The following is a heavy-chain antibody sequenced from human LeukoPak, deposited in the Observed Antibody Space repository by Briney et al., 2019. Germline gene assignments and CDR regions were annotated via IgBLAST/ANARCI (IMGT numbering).Heavy chain of an antibody. V-gene: IGHV4-59*08. CDR1: GGSMSTYY. J-gene: IGHJ5*02. CDR3: ARHKHRSYGSGIDWFDP. CDR2: IYYSGST. Sequence: SETLSLTCTVSGGSMSTYYWSWIRQPPEKGLEWLGYIYYSGSTNYNPSLKCRVTISVDTSKNQFSLKLSSVTAADTAVYYCARHKHRSYGSGIDWFDPWGQGTLVTVSS. D-gene: IGHD3-10*01.